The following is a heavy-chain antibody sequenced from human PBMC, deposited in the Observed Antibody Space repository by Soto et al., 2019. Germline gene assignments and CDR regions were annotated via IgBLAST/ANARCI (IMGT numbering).Heavy chain of an antibody. CDR2: ISSSSSYI. CDR1: GFAFSSYS. CDR3: ARDAYYYDSSGYFFDY. D-gene: IGHD3-22*01. V-gene: IGHV3-21*01. J-gene: IGHJ4*02. Sequence: GGSLRLSCAASGFAFSSYSMNWVRQAPGKGLEWVSSISSSSSYIYYADSVKGRFTISRDNAKNSLYLQMNSLRAEDTAVYYCARDAYYYDSSGYFFDYWGQGTLVTVSS.